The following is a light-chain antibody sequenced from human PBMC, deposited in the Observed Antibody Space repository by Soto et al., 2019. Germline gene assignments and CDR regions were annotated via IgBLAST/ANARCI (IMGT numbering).Light chain of an antibody. CDR2: GAS. V-gene: IGKV3-15*01. J-gene: IGKJ1*01. Sequence: EIVMTQSPATLSVSPGERATLSCRASQSVSSNLAWYQQKPGQAPRLLIYGASTRDTGIPARFSGSGSGTEFTLTISSLQSEDFAVYYCQQYNNWPPPTFGQGTKVEIK. CDR1: QSVSSN. CDR3: QQYNNWPPPT.